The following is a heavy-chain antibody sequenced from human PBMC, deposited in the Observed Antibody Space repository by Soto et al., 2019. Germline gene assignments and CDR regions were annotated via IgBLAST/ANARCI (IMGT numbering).Heavy chain of an antibody. V-gene: IGHV1-46*01. CDR3: AREVNCISSSCYRTTQNWFDP. J-gene: IGHJ5*02. D-gene: IGHD2-2*01. Sequence: ASVKVSCKASGYTFTIYYMHCVRQSPGQWLDLMGIINPSGGSTSYAQKFQGRVTMTRDTSTSTVYMELSSLRSEDTAVYYCAREVNCISSSCYRTTQNWFDPWGQGTLVTVSS. CDR2: INPSGGST. CDR1: GYTFTIYY.